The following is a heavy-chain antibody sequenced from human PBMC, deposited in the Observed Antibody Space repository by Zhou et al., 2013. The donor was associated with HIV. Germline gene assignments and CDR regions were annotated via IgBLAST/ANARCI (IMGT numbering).Heavy chain of an antibody. J-gene: IGHJ6*02. Sequence: QVQLVQSGAEVKKPGASVKVSCKASGYTFTSYGISWVRQAPGQGLEWMGWINPNSGKGYYAQRFQGRVTMSRNISTTTAHMELSSLTSEDTAVYYCGRRGSWGDRTTIIRGGVDVWGQGTTVSVSS. V-gene: IGHV1-8*02. D-gene: IGHD3-10*01. CDR2: INPNSGKG. CDR3: GRRGSWGDRTTIIRGGVDV. CDR1: GYTFTSYG.